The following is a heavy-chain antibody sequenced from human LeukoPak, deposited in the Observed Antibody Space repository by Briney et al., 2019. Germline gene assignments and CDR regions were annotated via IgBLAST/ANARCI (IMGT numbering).Heavy chain of an antibody. V-gene: IGHV1-2*02. D-gene: IGHD6-19*01. Sequence: ASVTVSCKASGYTLTGYYLHWVRQAPGQGLEWMGWINPNTGATHSAQKFQGRITMTRDTSISTAYMDLSRLRSDDTAVYYCARDRVGSGWPRPYYFEVWGQGTLVTVSS. CDR3: ARDRVGSGWPRPYYFEV. CDR2: INPNTGAT. CDR1: GYTLTGYY. J-gene: IGHJ4*02.